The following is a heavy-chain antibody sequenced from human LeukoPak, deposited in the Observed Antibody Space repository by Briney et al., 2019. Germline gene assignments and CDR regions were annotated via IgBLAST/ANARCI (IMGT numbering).Heavy chain of an antibody. V-gene: IGHV1-2*02. D-gene: IGHD6-19*01. Sequence: ASVTVSCKASGYTLTGYYLHWVRQAPGQGLEWMGWINPNTGATHSAQKFQGRITMTRDTSISTAYMDLSRLRSDDTAVYYCARDRVGSGWPRPYYFEVWGQGTLVTVSS. CDR3: ARDRVGSGWPRPYYFEV. CDR2: INPNTGAT. CDR1: GYTLTGYY. J-gene: IGHJ4*02.